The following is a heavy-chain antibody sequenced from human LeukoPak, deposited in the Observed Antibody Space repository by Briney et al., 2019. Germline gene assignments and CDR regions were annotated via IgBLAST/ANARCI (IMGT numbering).Heavy chain of an antibody. CDR2: IYSGGST. J-gene: IGHJ4*02. Sequence: GGSLRLSCAASGFTVSSNYMSWVRQAPGKGLEWVSVIYSGGSTYYADSVKGRFTISRDNSKNTLYLQRNSLRAEDTAVYYCARSRGRYSSGWPTFDYWGQGTLVTVSS. D-gene: IGHD6-19*01. CDR1: GFTVSSNY. V-gene: IGHV3-53*01. CDR3: ARSRGRYSSGWPTFDY.